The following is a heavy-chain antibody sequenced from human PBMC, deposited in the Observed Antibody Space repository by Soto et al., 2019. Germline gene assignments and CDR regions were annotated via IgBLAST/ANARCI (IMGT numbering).Heavy chain of an antibody. D-gene: IGHD3-3*01. V-gene: IGHV3-33*01. Sequence: PGGSLRLSCAASGFTFSSYGMHWVRQAPGKGLEWVAVIWYEGSNKYYADSVKGRFTISRDNSKNTLYLQMNSLRAEDTAVYYCATSLPSPYYDFQDYYYGMDVWGQGTTVTVSS. J-gene: IGHJ6*02. CDR2: IWYEGSNK. CDR1: GFTFSSYG. CDR3: ATSLPSPYYDFQDYYYGMDV.